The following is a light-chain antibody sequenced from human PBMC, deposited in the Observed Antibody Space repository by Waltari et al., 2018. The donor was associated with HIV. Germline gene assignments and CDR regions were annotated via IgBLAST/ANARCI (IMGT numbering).Light chain of an antibody. Sequence: IAMIQSPDSLAVSPGESASISCRSSQNLLHTNGHNYLDWYLQRPGQAPELLIYLGSQRASGVPDRIAGSGSGTSFILKISRVEAEDVGVYYCMHGQQTPVFGQGTKVQIK. CDR2: LGS. CDR3: MHGQQTPV. J-gene: IGKJ1*01. CDR1: QNLLHTNGHNY. V-gene: IGKV2-28*01.